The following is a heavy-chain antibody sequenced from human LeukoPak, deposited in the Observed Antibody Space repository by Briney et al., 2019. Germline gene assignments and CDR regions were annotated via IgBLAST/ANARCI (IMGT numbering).Heavy chain of an antibody. V-gene: IGHV4-30-2*01. CDR1: GGSISSGGYS. CDR2: IYHSGST. CDR3: ARDGPRMASDY. D-gene: IGHD5-24*01. Sequence: SETLSLTCAVSGGSISSGGYSWSWIRQPPGKGLEWIGYIYHSGSTYYNPSLKSRVTISVDRSKNQFSLKLSSVTAADTAVYYCARDGPRMASDYWGQGTLVTVSS. J-gene: IGHJ4*02.